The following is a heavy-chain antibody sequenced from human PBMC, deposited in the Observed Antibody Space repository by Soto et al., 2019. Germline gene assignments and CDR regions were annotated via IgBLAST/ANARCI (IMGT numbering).Heavy chain of an antibody. CDR2: ISPYNGDT. CDR3: ARGGQYRYVDY. D-gene: IGHD2-2*02. Sequence: QVQLVQSGAEVKKPGASVKVSCTTSGYTFTLFGITWVRQAPGQGLEWMGWISPYNGDTKYAEKLEGRVILTPDTSTDIAFVELTGLTSADTSEYYCARGGQYRYVDYLGPGTLVTVSS. J-gene: IGHJ4*02. CDR1: GYTFTLFG. V-gene: IGHV1-18*01.